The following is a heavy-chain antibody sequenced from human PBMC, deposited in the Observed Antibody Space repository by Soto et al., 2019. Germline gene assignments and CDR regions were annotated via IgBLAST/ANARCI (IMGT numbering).Heavy chain of an antibody. D-gene: IGHD3-3*01. CDR2: IVVGSGNT. J-gene: IGHJ5*02. CDR1: GFTFTSSA. Sequence: SVKVSCKASGFTFTSSAVQWVRQARGQRLEWIGWIVVGSGNTNYAQKFQERVTITRDMSTSTAYMELSSLRSEDTAVYYCAALNPYYDFRFDPWGQGTLVTVSS. CDR3: AALNPYYDFRFDP. V-gene: IGHV1-58*01.